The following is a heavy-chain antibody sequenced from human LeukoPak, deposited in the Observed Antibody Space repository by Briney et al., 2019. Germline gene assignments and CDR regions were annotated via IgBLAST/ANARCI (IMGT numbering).Heavy chain of an antibody. CDR2: ISYDGSDK. J-gene: IGHJ4*02. CDR1: RFSFNSYT. V-gene: IGHV3-30*04. D-gene: IGHD6-6*01. Sequence: PGGSLRLSCAASRFSFNSYTMYWVRQSPGKGLEWVALISYDGSDKYYGASVKGRFTISRDNSKNTLYLQISSLRADDTAVYYCTRGGGSWDWGQGTRVIVSS. CDR3: TRGGGSWD.